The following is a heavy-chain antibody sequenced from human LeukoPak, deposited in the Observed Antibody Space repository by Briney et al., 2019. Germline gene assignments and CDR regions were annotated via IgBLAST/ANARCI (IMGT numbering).Heavy chain of an antibody. V-gene: IGHV3-23*01. Sequence: GGSLRLSCTTSGFTFGEFAVSWVRQAPGKGLEWVSIITGTGGKYYGDSVKGRFVLSRDNSKNTVYMQMSSLRAEDTATYYCAKDYCRDGNCPFPFLDSWGQGTQVTVSS. D-gene: IGHD2-15*01. CDR1: GFTFGEFA. CDR2: ITGTGGK. CDR3: AKDYCRDGNCPFPFLDS. J-gene: IGHJ4*02.